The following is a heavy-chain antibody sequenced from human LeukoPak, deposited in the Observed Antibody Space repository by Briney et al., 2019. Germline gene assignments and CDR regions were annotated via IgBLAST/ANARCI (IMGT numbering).Heavy chain of an antibody. Sequence: PGGSLRLSCAASGFTFSSHSMNWVRQAPGKGLEWVSYISSSSSTIYCADSVKGRFTISRDNAKNSLYLQMNSLRAEDTAVYYCARGSGGSCSDFDYWGQGTLVTVSS. D-gene: IGHD2-15*01. CDR3: ARGSGGSCSDFDY. CDR2: ISSSSSTI. J-gene: IGHJ4*02. CDR1: GFTFSSHS. V-gene: IGHV3-48*01.